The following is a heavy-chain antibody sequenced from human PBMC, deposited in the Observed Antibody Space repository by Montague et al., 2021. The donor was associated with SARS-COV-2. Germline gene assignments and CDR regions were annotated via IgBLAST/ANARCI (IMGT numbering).Heavy chain of an antibody. CDR1: GASISQAFW. CDR3: ASHPAWQQLIT. CDR2: THHTGGT. V-gene: IGHV4-4*02. D-gene: IGHD6-13*01. Sequence: SETLSLTCSVSGASISQAFWWSWVRQPPGKGLEWIAETHHTGGTNYNPSLASRVTISLDYSNNQVSLMLSSVTAADTAMYYCASHPAWQQLITWGQGTLVSVSP. J-gene: IGHJ5*02.